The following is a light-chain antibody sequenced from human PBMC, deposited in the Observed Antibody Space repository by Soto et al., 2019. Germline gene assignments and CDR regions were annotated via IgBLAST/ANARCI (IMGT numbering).Light chain of an antibody. CDR1: TSDFTNYNY. CDR2: EVT. V-gene: IGLV2-14*01. J-gene: IGLJ1*01. Sequence: QSALTQPASVSGSPGQSITISCTGTTSDFTNYNYVSWYQQLPGKAPKLLIYEVTNRPSGVSNRFSGSKSGNTASLTISGLQSGDEADYYCSSYTASTTLFVFGSGTKVTVL. CDR3: SSYTASTTLFV.